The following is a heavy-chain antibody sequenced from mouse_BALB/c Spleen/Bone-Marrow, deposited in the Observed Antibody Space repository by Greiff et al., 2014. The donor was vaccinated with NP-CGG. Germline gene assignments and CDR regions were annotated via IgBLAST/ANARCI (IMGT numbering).Heavy chain of an antibody. CDR2: ISYSGST. CDR3: ARYKGYYDHDGDYFDY. D-gene: IGHD2-4*01. J-gene: IGHJ2*01. V-gene: IGHV3-8*02. Sequence: VQLQQPGPRLVKPSQTLSLTCSVTGDSITSGYWNWIRKFPGNKLEYMGYISYSGSTYYNPSLKSRISITRDTSKNQYYLQLNSVTIEDTATYYCARYKGYYDHDGDYFDYWGQGTTLTVSS. CDR1: GDSITSGY.